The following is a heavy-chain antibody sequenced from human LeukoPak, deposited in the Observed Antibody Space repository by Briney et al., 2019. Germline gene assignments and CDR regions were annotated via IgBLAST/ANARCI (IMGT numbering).Heavy chain of an antibody. Sequence: SETLSLTCAVYGGSFTSYYWAWVRQPPGKGLEWIGEINHIGSTNYNPSLKSRVSISMDTSRNQFSLKVNSVTAADTAIYYCATHYYGSSGYSLRYFQYWGQGTLVVVSS. J-gene: IGHJ1*01. D-gene: IGHD3-22*01. CDR3: ATHYYGSSGYSLRYFQY. V-gene: IGHV4-34*01. CDR2: INHIGST. CDR1: GGSFTSYY.